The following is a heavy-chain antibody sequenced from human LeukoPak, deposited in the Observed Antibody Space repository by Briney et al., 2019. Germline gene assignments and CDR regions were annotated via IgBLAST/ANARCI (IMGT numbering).Heavy chain of an antibody. CDR3: ARQLDYDYVWGSYRWGAFDI. CDR2: IYYSGST. CDR1: GGSISSYY. D-gene: IGHD3-16*02. J-gene: IGHJ3*02. V-gene: IGHV4-59*08. Sequence: PSETLSLTCTVSGGSISSYYWSWIRQPPGKGLEWIGYIYYSGSTNYNTSLKSRVTISVDTSKNQFSLKLSSVTAADTAVYYCARQLDYDYVWGSYRWGAFDIWGQGTMVTVSS.